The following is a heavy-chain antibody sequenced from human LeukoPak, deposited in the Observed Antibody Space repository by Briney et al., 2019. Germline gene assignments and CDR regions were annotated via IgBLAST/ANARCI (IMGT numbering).Heavy chain of an antibody. J-gene: IGHJ4*02. CDR1: GFTFSGYA. CDR2: ITNSGDGT. CDR3: AKVQQWLADIDY. D-gene: IGHD6-19*01. V-gene: IGHV3-23*01. Sequence: PGGSLRLSCAASGFTFSGYAMNSVRQAPGRGLEWVSAITNSGDGTYYADSVKGRFTISRDNSKNTLYLQMNSLTAEDTAVYYCAKVQQWLADIDYWGQGTLVTVSS.